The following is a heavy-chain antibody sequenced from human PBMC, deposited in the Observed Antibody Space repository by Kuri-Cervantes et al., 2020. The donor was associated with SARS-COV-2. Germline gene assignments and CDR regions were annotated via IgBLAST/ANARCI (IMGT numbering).Heavy chain of an antibody. CDR2: ISYDGSNK. Sequence: GESLKISCAASGFTFSSYGMHWVRQAPGKGLEWVAVISYDGSNKYYADSVKGRFTISRDNSKNTLSLQMNSLRAEDTAVYYCARGCISTSCYGDWFDPWGQGTLVTVSS. CDR3: ARGCISTSCYGDWFDP. V-gene: IGHV3-30*03. CDR1: GFTFSSYG. J-gene: IGHJ5*02. D-gene: IGHD2-2*01.